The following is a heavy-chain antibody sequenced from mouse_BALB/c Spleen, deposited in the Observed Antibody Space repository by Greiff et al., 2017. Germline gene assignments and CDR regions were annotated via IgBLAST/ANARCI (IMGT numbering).Heavy chain of an antibody. J-gene: IGHJ4*01. CDR2: IYPGDGDT. Sequence: LVESGAELARPGASVKLSCKASGYTFTSYWMQWVKQRPGQGLEWIGAIYPGDGDTRYTQKFKGKATLTADKSSSTAYMQLSSLASEDSAVYYCARYGSSYAAMDYWGQGTSVTVSS. D-gene: IGHD1-1*01. CDR1: GYTFTSYW. V-gene: IGHV1-87*01. CDR3: ARYGSSYAAMDY.